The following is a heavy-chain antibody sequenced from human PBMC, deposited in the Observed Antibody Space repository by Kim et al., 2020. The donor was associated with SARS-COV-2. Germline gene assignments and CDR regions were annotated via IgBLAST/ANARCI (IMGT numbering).Heavy chain of an antibody. CDR3: ADLSRGIDRDAFDI. D-gene: IGHD3-16*01. Sequence: GGSLRLSCAASGFTFSSYSMNWVRQAPGKGLEWVSYISSSSSTIYYADSVKGRFTISRDNAKNSLYLQMNSLRDEDTAVYYCADLSRGIDRDAFDIWGQGTMVTVSS. CDR2: ISSSSSTI. V-gene: IGHV3-48*02. CDR1: GFTFSSYS. J-gene: IGHJ3*02.